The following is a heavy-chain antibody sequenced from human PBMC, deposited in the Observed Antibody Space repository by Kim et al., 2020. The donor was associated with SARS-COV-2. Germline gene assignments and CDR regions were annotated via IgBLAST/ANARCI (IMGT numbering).Heavy chain of an antibody. V-gene: IGHV3-9*01. CDR3: AKDLGLVVPAAMRYYYYGMDV. D-gene: IGHD2-2*01. J-gene: IGHJ6*02. CDR2: ISWNSGSI. CDR1: GFTFDDYA. Sequence: GGSLRLSCAASGFTFDDYAMHWVRQAPGKGLEWVSGISWNSGSIGYADSVKGRFTISRDNAKNSLYLQMNSLRAEDTALYYCAKDLGLVVPAAMRYYYYGMDVWGQGTTVTVSS.